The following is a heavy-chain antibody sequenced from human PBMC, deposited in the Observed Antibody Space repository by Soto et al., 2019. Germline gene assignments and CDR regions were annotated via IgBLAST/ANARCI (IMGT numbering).Heavy chain of an antibody. Sequence: QLQLQESGSGLVKPSQTLSLTCAVSGGSISSCGYSWSWIRQPPGKGLEVIGYIYHSGSTYYNPSLKRRFTISVDRSKNQFSLKLSSVPAPDTAVYYFARIPGPWGQGTLVPVSS. CDR1: GGSISSCGYS. J-gene: IGHJ5*02. CDR2: IYHSGST. D-gene: IGHD2-21*01. CDR3: ARIPGP. V-gene: IGHV4-30-2*01.